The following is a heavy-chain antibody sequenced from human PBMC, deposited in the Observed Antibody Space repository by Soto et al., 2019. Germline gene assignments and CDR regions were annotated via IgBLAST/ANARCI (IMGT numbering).Heavy chain of an antibody. J-gene: IGHJ4*02. CDR1: GFTFSRHA. CDR3: AKESSSWYAGFFDL. Sequence: GGSLRLSCTASGFTFSRHAMTWVRQAPGKGLEWVAGLSDSGASIYYADSVKGRFTISRDNSMNTLYLQMNTLRAEDTAVYYCAKESSSWYAGFFDLWGQGTLVTVSS. D-gene: IGHD6-13*01. CDR2: LSDSGASI. V-gene: IGHV3-23*01.